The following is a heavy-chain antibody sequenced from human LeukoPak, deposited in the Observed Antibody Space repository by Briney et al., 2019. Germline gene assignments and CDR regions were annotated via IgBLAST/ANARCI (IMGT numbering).Heavy chain of an antibody. J-gene: IGHJ4*02. CDR2: MNPNSGNT. V-gene: IGHV1-8*01. CDR1: GYTFTSYY. Sequence: ASATVSCKASGYTFTSYYINWVRQATGQGLEWMGWMNPNSGNTGYAQKFQGRVTMTRNTSISTAYMELSSLRSEVTAVYYCARGSGYDLVDYWGQGTLVTVSS. CDR3: ARGSGYDLVDY. D-gene: IGHD5-12*01.